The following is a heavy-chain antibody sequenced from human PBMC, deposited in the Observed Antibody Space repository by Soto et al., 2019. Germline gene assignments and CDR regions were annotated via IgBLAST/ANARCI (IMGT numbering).Heavy chain of an antibody. D-gene: IGHD3-16*02. CDR1: GYTFTSYD. CDR2: MNPNSGNT. V-gene: IGHV1-8*01. J-gene: IGHJ3*02. Sequence: GASVKVSCKASGYTFTSYDINWVRQATGQGLEWMGWMNPNSGNTGYAQKFQGRVTMTRNTSISTAYMELSSLRSEDTAVYYCARGLRAYDYIWGSYRSQDAFDIWGQGTMVTVSS. CDR3: ARGLRAYDYIWGSYRSQDAFDI.